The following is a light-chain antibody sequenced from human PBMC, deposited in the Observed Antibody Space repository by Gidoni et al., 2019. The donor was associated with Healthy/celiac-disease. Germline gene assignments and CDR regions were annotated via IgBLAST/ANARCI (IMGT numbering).Light chain of an antibody. J-gene: IGKJ1*01. CDR1: QSVSSSY. CDR3: QQYGSSPRT. Sequence: SQSVSSSYLAWYQQKPGQAPRLLIYGASSRATGIPARFSGSGSGTDFTLTISRLEPEDFAVYYCQQYGSSPRTFGQGTKVEIK. CDR2: GAS. V-gene: IGKV3-20*01.